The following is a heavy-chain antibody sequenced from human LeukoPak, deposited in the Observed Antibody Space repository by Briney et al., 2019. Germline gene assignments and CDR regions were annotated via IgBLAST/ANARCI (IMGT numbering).Heavy chain of an antibody. V-gene: IGHV4-30-4*01. D-gene: IGHD6-13*01. Sequence: SETLSLTCTVSGGSISSGDYYWSSIRQPPGKGLEWIGYIYYSGGTYYNPSLKSRVTISVDTSKNQFSLKLSSVTAADTAVYYCASQSIAAAGTGWFDPWGQGTLVTVSS. J-gene: IGHJ5*02. CDR3: ASQSIAAAGTGWFDP. CDR1: GGSISSGDYY. CDR2: IYYSGGT.